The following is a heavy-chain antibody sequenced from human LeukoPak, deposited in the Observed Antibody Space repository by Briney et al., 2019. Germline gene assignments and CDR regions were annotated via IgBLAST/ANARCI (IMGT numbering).Heavy chain of an antibody. Sequence: ASVKVSCKASGYTFTGYYMHWVRQAPGQGLEWMGWINPNSGGTNYAQKFQGRVTMTRDTSISTAYMELSSLRSEDTAVYYCARGSELGISDYWGQGTLVAVSS. CDR3: ARGSELGISDY. V-gene: IGHV1-2*02. CDR1: GYTFTGYY. J-gene: IGHJ4*02. D-gene: IGHD7-27*01. CDR2: INPNSGGT.